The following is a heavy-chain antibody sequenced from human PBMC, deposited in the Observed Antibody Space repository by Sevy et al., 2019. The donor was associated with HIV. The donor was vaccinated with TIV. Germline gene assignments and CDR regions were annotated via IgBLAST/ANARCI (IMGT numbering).Heavy chain of an antibody. Sequence: GGSLRLSCVASGFSVRDNYMTWVRQAPGKGLEWVSLIYSGGSTYYADSVKGRFFISRFSSKITLFLSMNTLRAGDTAVYYCARGGEAKDFDYWGRGTLVTFSS. D-gene: IGHD3-16*01. J-gene: IGHJ4*02. CDR1: GFSVRDNY. V-gene: IGHV3-53*01. CDR2: IYSGGST. CDR3: ARGGEAKDFDY.